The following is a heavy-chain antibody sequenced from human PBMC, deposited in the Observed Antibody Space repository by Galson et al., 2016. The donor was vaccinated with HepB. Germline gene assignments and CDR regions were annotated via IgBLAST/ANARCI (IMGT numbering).Heavy chain of an antibody. CDR1: GFTFDDYA. CDR2: ISWNGGRI. V-gene: IGHV3-9*01. CDR3: AKDRGNLNYYQLYGMDV. D-gene: IGHD2/OR15-2a*01. J-gene: IGHJ6*02. Sequence: SLRLSCAASGFTFDDYAMSWVRQTPGKGLEWVSRISWNGGRIDYADSVKGRFTISRDNAKNSLHLQMNSLKTEDTALYYCAKDRGNLNYYQLYGMDVWGQGTTVTVSS.